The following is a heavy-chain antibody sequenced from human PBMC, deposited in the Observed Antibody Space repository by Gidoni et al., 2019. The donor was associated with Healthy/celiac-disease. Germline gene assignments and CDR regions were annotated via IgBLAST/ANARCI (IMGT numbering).Heavy chain of an antibody. J-gene: IGHJ6*02. CDR2: ISSSSSTI. V-gene: IGHV3-48*02. Sequence: EVQLVESGGGLVQPGGSLRLSCAASGFTFSSYSMNWVRQAPGKGLEWFSYISSSSSTIYYADSVKGRFTISRDNAKNSLYLQMNSLRDEDTAVYYCARARYYDSSGYYQERFDDYYYGMDVWGQGTTVTVSS. CDR3: ARARYYDSSGYYQERFDDYYYGMDV. CDR1: GFTFSSYS. D-gene: IGHD3-22*01.